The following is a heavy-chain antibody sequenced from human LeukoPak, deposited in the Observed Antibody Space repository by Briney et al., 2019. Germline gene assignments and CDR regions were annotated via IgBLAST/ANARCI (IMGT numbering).Heavy chain of an antibody. CDR2: IIPIFGTA. Sequence: ASVKVSCKASGGTFSSYGISWVRQAPGQGLEWMGRIIPIFGTANYAQKFQGRVTITTDESTSTAYMELSSLRSDDPAVYYCPRAGLDYDSSGYPLLGWFDPWGEGTLVTVSS. D-gene: IGHD3-22*01. CDR3: PRAGLDYDSSGYPLLGWFDP. CDR1: GGTFSSYG. V-gene: IGHV1-69*05. J-gene: IGHJ5*02.